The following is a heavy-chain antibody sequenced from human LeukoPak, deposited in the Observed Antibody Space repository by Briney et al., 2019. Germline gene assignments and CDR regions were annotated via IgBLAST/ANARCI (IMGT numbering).Heavy chain of an antibody. CDR1: GFTLSDYY. V-gene: IGHV3-15*01. Sequence: PGGSLRLSCAASGFTLSDYYMDWVRQAPGKGLEWVGRIKSKTDGGTVDYAAPVQGRFTISRDDSKNTLYLQMNSLKTEDTAVYYCTTDLFWADYGDPAFGAFDIWGQGTMVTVSS. D-gene: IGHD4-17*01. CDR3: TTDLFWADYGDPAFGAFDI. J-gene: IGHJ3*02. CDR2: IKSKTDGGTV.